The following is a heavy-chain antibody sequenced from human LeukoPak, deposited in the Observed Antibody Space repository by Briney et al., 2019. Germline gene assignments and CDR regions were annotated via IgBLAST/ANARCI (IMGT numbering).Heavy chain of an antibody. CDR2: IASSADDI. CDR3: ASGSSSVGY. J-gene: IGHJ4*02. D-gene: IGHD6-6*01. Sequence: GGSLRLSCAASGFNFNDYYMSWIRQAPGKGLEWLSYIASSADDIYYADSVKGRFTISRDNAKNSLYLQMNSQRVEDTAVYYCASGSSSVGYWGQGTLVTVSS. CDR1: GFNFNDYY. V-gene: IGHV3-11*01.